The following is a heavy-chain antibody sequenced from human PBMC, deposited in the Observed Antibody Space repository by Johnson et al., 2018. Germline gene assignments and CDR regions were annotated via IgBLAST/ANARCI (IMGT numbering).Heavy chain of an antibody. CDR2: ISYDGSNK. Sequence: QVQLVESGGGVVQPGRSLRLSCAASGFTFSSYGMHWVRQAPGKGLEWVAVISYDGSNKYYADSVKGRFTISRDNSKNTLYLQMNSLRAEDTAVYYCAKSPLGGGGEAFDIWCQGTMGTVSS. CDR3: AKSPLGGGGEAFDI. J-gene: IGHJ3*02. D-gene: IGHD3-16*01. V-gene: IGHV3-30*18. CDR1: GFTFSSYG.